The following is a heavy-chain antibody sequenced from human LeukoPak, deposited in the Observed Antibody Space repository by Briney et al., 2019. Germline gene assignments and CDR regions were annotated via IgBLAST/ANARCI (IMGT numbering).Heavy chain of an antibody. V-gene: IGHV1-69*01. D-gene: IGHD3-22*01. Sequence: ASVKVSCKASGGTFSRNAISWVRQAPGQGLEWMGGIIPIFGTANYAQKFQGRVTITADESTSTAYMELSSLRSEDTAVYYRARDLRNYYDSSGLNWFDPWGQGTLVTVSS. CDR2: IIPIFGTA. J-gene: IGHJ5*02. CDR1: GGTFSRNA. CDR3: ARDLRNYYDSSGLNWFDP.